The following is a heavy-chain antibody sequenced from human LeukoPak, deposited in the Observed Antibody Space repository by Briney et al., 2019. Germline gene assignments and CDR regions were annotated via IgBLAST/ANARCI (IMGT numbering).Heavy chain of an antibody. D-gene: IGHD6-13*01. Sequence: PGGSLRLSCVASGFTFSSYSMSWVRQAPGKGLEWVANIKQDGSEKYYVDSVKGRFTISRDNAKNSLYLQMNSLRAEDTAVYYCARGTIAAAGYYYFDYWGQGTQVTVSS. CDR3: ARGTIAAAGYYYFDY. V-gene: IGHV3-7*04. CDR1: GFTFSSYS. CDR2: IKQDGSEK. J-gene: IGHJ4*02.